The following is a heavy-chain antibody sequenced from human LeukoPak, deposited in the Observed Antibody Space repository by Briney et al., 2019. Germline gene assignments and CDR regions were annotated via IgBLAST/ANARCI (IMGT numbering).Heavy chain of an antibody. D-gene: IGHD3-22*01. CDR1: GDSVSSNSAA. J-gene: IGHJ6*02. CDR2: TYYRSEWYN. CDR3: ARGPYYYDSSGFYYYYGMDV. V-gene: IGHV6-1*01. Sequence: SQTLSLTCAISGDSVSSNSAAWNWIRQSPSRGLEWLGRTYYRSEWYNDYAVSVKSRITINPDTSKNQFSLQLNSVTPEDTAVYYCARGPYYYDSSGFYYYYGMDVWGQGTTVTVSS.